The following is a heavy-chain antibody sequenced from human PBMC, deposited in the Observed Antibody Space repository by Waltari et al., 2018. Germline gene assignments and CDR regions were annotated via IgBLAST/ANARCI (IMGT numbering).Heavy chain of an antibody. CDR1: GGSISSYY. Sequence: QVQLQESGPGLVKPSETLSLTCTVSGGSISSYYWSWIRQPPGKGLEWIGYIYYSGSTNYNPSLKSRVTRSVDTSKNQFSLKLSSVTAADTAVYYCARGRVPAAYDAFDIWGQGTMVTVSS. CDR2: IYYSGST. J-gene: IGHJ3*02. D-gene: IGHD2-2*01. V-gene: IGHV4-59*01. CDR3: ARGRVPAAYDAFDI.